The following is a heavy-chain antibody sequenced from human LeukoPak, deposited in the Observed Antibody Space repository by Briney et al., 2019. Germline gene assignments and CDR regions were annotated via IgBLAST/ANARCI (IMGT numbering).Heavy chain of an antibody. Sequence: GRSLRLSCAASGFTFSSYAMHWVRQAPGKGLEWVAVISYDGSNKYYADSVKGRFTISRDNSKNTLYLQMNSLRAEDTAVYYCARAVRRFGMRDWFDPWGQGTLVTVSS. V-gene: IGHV3-30-3*01. CDR1: GFTFSSYA. D-gene: IGHD3-10*01. CDR3: ARAVRRFGMRDWFDP. CDR2: ISYDGSNK. J-gene: IGHJ5*02.